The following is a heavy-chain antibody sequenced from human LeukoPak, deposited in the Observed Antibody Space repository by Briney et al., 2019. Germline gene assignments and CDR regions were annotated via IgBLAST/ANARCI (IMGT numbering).Heavy chain of an antibody. CDR3: ARDMGQLLYMGIDY. Sequence: GASVKVSCKASGGTFSSYAISWVRQAPGQGLEWMGGITPIFGTANYAQKFQGRVTITADESTSTAYMELSSLRSEDTAVYYCARDMGQLLYMGIDYWGQGTLVTVSS. CDR1: GGTFSSYA. J-gene: IGHJ4*02. CDR2: ITPIFGTA. D-gene: IGHD2-2*02. V-gene: IGHV1-69*13.